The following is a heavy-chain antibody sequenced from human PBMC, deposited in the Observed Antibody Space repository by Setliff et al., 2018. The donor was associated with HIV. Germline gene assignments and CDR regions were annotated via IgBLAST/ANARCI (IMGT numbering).Heavy chain of an antibody. CDR1: GFTFSSYS. J-gene: IGHJ6*03. CDR2: ISSSSSTI. V-gene: IGHV3-48*01. CDR3: ARSGRAYGSGSYYAYYYYYMDV. D-gene: IGHD3-10*01. Sequence: GGSLRLSCAASGFTFSSYSMNWVRQAPGTGLEWVSYISSSSSTIYYADSVKGRFTISRGNAKNSLYLQMNSLRAEDRAVYYCARSGRAYGSGSYYAYYYYYMDVWGKGTTVTVSS.